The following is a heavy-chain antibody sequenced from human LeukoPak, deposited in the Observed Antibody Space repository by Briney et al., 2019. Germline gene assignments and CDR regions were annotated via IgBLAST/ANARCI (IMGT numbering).Heavy chain of an antibody. J-gene: IGHJ6*03. D-gene: IGHD3-16*02. Sequence: SVKVSCKASGGTFSSYAISWVRQAPGQGLEWMGGIIPIFGTANYAQKFQGRVTITSDESTSTAYMELSSLRSEDTAVYYCASAGFGELSYYYYMDVWGKRTTVTVSS. CDR2: IIPIFGTA. V-gene: IGHV1-69*13. CDR1: GGTFSSYA. CDR3: ASAGFGELSYYYYMDV.